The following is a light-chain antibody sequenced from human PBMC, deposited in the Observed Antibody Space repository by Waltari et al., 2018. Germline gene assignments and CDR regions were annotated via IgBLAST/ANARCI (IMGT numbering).Light chain of an antibody. CDR3: MQGTHWPWT. V-gene: IGKV2-30*01. CDR1: QSLVYSDGNTY. Sequence: DVVMTQSPLSLPVTLGQPASISCRSSQSLVYSDGNTYLNWFQQRPGQSPRHLIYKVSNRDSGVPDRFSGGGSGTDFTLKISRVEAEDVGVYYCMQGTHWPWTFGQGTKLEIK. J-gene: IGKJ2*02. CDR2: KVS.